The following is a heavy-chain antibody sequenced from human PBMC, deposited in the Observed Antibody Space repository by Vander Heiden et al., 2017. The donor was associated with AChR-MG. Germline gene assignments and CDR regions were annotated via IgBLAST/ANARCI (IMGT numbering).Heavy chain of an antibody. J-gene: IGHJ6*02. Sequence: QVQLQESGPGLVKPSETLSLTCTVSGGSISSYYWSWIRQPAGKGLEWIGRIYTSGSTNYNPSLKSRVTMSVDTSKNQFYLKLSSVTAADTAVYYCASNYYGSGSLDYYYYYGMDVWGQGTTVTVSS. D-gene: IGHD3-10*01. CDR2: IYTSGST. V-gene: IGHV4-4*07. CDR3: ASNYYGSGSLDYYYYYGMDV. CDR1: GGSISSYY.